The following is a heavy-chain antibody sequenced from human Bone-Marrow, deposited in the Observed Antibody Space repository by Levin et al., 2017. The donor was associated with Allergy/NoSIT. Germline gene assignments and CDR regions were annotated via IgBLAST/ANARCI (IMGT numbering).Heavy chain of an antibody. J-gene: IGHJ4*02. CDR2: TSYVGSDE. V-gene: IGHV3-30*03. CDR1: GFTFSRYG. CDR3: ATGSFDN. Sequence: GESLKISGAASGFTFSRYGMHWVRQAPGKGLEWVAVTSYVGSDEYYADSVKGRFTISRDNSKNTLYLQMNSLRPEDTALYYCATGSFDNWGQGTLVTVSS.